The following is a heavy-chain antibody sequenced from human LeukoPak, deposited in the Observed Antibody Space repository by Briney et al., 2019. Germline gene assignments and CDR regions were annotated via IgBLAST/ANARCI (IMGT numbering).Heavy chain of an antibody. CDR3: AKEFGDFQGLDY. V-gene: IGHV3-48*01. CDR2: ISSSSSTI. Sequence: GGSLRLSCAASGFTFSSYSMNWVRQAPGKGLEWVSYISSSSSTIYYADSVKGRFSISRDNSKNILYLQLNSLRAEDTAVYYCAKEFGDFQGLDYWGQGTLVTVSS. CDR1: GFTFSSYS. D-gene: IGHD2-21*02. J-gene: IGHJ4*02.